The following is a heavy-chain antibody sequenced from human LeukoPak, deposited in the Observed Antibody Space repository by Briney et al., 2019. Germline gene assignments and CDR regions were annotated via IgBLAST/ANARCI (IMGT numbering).Heavy chain of an antibody. J-gene: IGHJ4*02. CDR3: AKDEVAFGGVIVGTFDY. CDR2: ISGSGGST. Sequence: GGSLRLSCAASGFTFGSYAMSWVRQAPGKGLEWVSAISGSGGSTYYADSVKGRFTISRDNSKNTLYLQMNSLRAEDTAVYYCAKDEVAFGGVIVGTFDYWGQGTLVTVSS. D-gene: IGHD3-16*02. V-gene: IGHV3-23*01. CDR1: GFTFGSYA.